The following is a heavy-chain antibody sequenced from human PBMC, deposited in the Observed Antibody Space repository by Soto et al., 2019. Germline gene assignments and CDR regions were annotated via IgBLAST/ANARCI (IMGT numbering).Heavy chain of an antibody. Sequence: PGGSLRLSCAASGFTFSSYAMSWVRQAPGKGLEWVSAISGSGGSTYYADSVKGRFTISRDNSKNTLYLQMNSLRAEDTAVYYCAKDLNDYGDIGVDYWGQGTLVTVSS. D-gene: IGHD4-17*01. CDR3: AKDLNDYGDIGVDY. CDR2: ISGSGGST. V-gene: IGHV3-23*01. CDR1: GFTFSSYA. J-gene: IGHJ4*02.